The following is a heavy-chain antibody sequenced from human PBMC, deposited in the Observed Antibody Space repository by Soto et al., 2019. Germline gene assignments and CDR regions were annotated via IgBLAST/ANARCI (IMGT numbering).Heavy chain of an antibody. CDR3: ARDFQY. CDR2: INSDGSST. Sequence: EVQLVESGGGLVQPGGSLRLSCEASGFTFSTFWMHWVRQAPGKGLVWVSRINSDGSSTYYADSVRGRVTLSRDNAKNTLYLQLNSLRPEDTAVYYCARDFQYWGQGTLVTVSS. J-gene: IGHJ4*02. CDR1: GFTFSTFW. V-gene: IGHV3-74*01.